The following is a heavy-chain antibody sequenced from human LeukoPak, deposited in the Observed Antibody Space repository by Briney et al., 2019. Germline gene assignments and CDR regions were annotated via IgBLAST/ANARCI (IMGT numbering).Heavy chain of an antibody. CDR2: ISSSSSYI. D-gene: IGHD4-17*01. Sequence: KTGGSLRLSCAASGFTFSSYSMNWVRQALGKGPEWVSSISSSSSYIYYADSVKGRFTISRDNAKNSLYLQMNSLRAEDTAVYYCARTFASDYGDYWFDYWGQGTLVTVSS. J-gene: IGHJ4*02. V-gene: IGHV3-21*01. CDR1: GFTFSSYS. CDR3: ARTFASDYGDYWFDY.